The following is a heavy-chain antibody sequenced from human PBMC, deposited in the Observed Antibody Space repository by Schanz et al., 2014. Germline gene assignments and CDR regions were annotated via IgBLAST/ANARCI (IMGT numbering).Heavy chain of an antibody. Sequence: QVQLVQSGTQVKKPGASVKVSCKTSGYTFSSYGITWVRQAPGQGLEWMGWISTSNGNTNYIQKRQGIVIMTADTTTSTAYMELRSLGSDDTAVYYCARVQDDILTGSECYYGMDVWGQGTTVTVS. CDR2: ISTSNGNT. CDR1: GYTFSSYG. V-gene: IGHV1-18*01. J-gene: IGHJ6*02. CDR3: ARVQDDILTGSECYYGMDV. D-gene: IGHD3-9*01.